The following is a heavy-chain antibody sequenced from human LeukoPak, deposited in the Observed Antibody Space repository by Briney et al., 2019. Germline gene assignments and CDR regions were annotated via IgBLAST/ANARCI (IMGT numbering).Heavy chain of an antibody. D-gene: IGHD2-15*01. V-gene: IGHV3-48*03. CDR2: ISGGGSAI. CDR3: ARGGRSYYGMDV. Sequence: PGGALRLSCAASGFNFLSYEMYWVRQAPGQGLEWVSYISGGGSAIYYADSVRGRITISRDNAKKSLYLEMYSLTADDTGVYYCARGGRSYYGMDVWGQGTTVTVSS. J-gene: IGHJ6*02. CDR1: GFNFLSYE.